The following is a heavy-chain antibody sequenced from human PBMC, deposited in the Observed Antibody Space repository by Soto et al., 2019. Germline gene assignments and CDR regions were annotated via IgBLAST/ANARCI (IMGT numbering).Heavy chain of an antibody. D-gene: IGHD3-10*01. CDR1: GFTFSIYA. CDR2: ISGSGGST. Sequence: EVQLLDSGGGLVQPGGSLRLSCAASGFTFSIYAMSWVRQAPGEGLERVSSISGSGGSTYYADSVKGRFTISRDNSKNTVYLHMNSLRVEDTAVYYCARGWFGPDVWGKGTTVTVSS. V-gene: IGHV3-23*01. J-gene: IGHJ6*04. CDR3: ARGWFGPDV.